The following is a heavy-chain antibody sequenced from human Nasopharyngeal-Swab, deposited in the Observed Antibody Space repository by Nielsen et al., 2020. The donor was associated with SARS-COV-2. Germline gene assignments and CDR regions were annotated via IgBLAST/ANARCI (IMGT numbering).Heavy chain of an antibody. CDR2: IIPIFGTA. CDR1: GGTFSSYA. J-gene: IGHJ3*02. V-gene: IGHV1-69*13. D-gene: IGHD4-17*01. Sequence: SVKVSCKASGGTFSSYAISWVRQAPGQGLEWMGGIIPIFGTANYAQRFQGRVTITADESTSTAYMELSSLRSEDTAVYYCARAPGTIAGAFDIWGQGTMVTVSS. CDR3: ARAPGTIAGAFDI.